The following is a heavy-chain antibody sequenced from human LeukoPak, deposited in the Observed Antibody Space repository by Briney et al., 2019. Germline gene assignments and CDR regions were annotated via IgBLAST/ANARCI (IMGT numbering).Heavy chain of an antibody. CDR3: ARRRKVRGVIYYYMDV. CDR1: GGSFSGYY. Sequence: PSETLSLTCAVYGGSFSGYYWSWIRQPTGKGLKWIGEINPSGSTSYNPSLKSRVTISVDTSKNQFSLKLSSVTAADTAAYYCARRRKVRGVIYYYMDVWGKGTTVTISS. J-gene: IGHJ6*03. D-gene: IGHD3-10*01. V-gene: IGHV4-34*01. CDR2: INPSGST.